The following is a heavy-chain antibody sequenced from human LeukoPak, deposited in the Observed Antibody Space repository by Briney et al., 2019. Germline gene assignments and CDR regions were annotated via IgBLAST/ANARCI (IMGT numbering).Heavy chain of an antibody. D-gene: IGHD2-21*02. CDR2: IYYSGST. V-gene: IGHV4-59*13. Sequence: SETLSLTCTVSGGSISSNYWSWIRQPPGKGLEWIGYIYYSGSTNYNPSLKSRVTISVDTSKNQFSLKLSSVTAADTAVYYCARDSLESLTYGDCNFMDVWGQGTTVTVSS. J-gene: IGHJ6*02. CDR3: ARDSLESLTYGDCNFMDV. CDR1: GGSISSNY.